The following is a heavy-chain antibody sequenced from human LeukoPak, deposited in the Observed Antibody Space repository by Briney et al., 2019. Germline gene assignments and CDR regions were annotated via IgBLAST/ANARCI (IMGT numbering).Heavy chain of an antibody. CDR1: GFTFSNYA. CDR3: AKGPGSSRYGSFNA. CDR2: ISGSDDST. V-gene: IGHV3-23*01. D-gene: IGHD3-22*01. J-gene: IGHJ5*02. Sequence: GGSLRLSCAASGFTFSNYAMSWVRQAPGKGLEWVSVISGSDDSTHYADSVKGRFTISRDNSKSTLYLEMSSLRAEDSAIYYCAKGPGSSRYGSFNAWAQGPLVTVPS.